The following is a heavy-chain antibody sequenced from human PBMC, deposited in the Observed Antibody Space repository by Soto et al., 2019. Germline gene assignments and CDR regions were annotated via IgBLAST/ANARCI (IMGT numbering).Heavy chain of an antibody. Sequence: EVQLVESGGGLVQPGGSLRLSCAVSGFTFSSSEMYWVRQAPGKGLAWISYIHPSGQPIFYADSVKGRFTISRDNANNSLFLQMNSLRAEDTAVYYCARRASRWCQGTMVTVSS. J-gene: IGHJ3*01. V-gene: IGHV3-48*03. CDR2: IHPSGQPI. CDR1: GFTFSSSE. D-gene: IGHD1-26*01. CDR3: ARRASR.